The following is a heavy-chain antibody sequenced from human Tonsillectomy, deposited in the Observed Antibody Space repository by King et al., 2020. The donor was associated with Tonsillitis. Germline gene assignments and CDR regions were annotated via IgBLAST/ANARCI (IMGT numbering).Heavy chain of an antibody. Sequence: VQLVESGAEVKKPGASLKVSCTASGYTFTGSYINWVRQAPGQGLEWRGWINPNSGGTNFAQKFQGRVTMTRDTSISTAYMELRRLRSDDTAMYYCAIEKARHAFDKWGQGTLVTVPS. CDR2: INPNSGGT. CDR1: GYTFTGSY. J-gene: IGHJ4*02. V-gene: IGHV1-2*02. CDR3: AIEKARHAFDK.